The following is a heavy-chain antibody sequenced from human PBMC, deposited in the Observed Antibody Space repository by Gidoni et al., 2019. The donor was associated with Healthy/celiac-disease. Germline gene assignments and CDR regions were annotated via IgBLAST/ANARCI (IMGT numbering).Heavy chain of an antibody. Sequence: EVQLVESGGGLVQPGGSLRLSCSASGFPFSSYAMGWVRQAPGKGLEWVSAISGSGGSTYYADSVKGRFTISRDNSKNTLYLQMNSLRAEDTAVYYCAKGSSYSSGRTDYWGQGTLVTVSS. CDR3: AKGSSYSSGRTDY. D-gene: IGHD6-19*01. CDR2: ISGSGGST. CDR1: GFPFSSYA. J-gene: IGHJ4*02. V-gene: IGHV3-23*04.